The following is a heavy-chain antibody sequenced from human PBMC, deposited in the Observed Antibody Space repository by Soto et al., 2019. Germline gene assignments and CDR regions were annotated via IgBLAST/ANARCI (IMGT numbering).Heavy chain of an antibody. J-gene: IGHJ5*02. CDR1: GDSITSYY. CDR2: IYYTGST. V-gene: IGHV4-59*01. D-gene: IGHD1-26*01. CDR3: ARTLRSENSGRWFDP. Sequence: QVQLQESGPGLVKPSETLSLTCTVSGDSITSYYWSWIRQPPGKGLEWIGYIYYTGSTNYNPSLKSRVTMSVDTSKNQFSLMLSSVTAAETAVYYCARTLRSENSGRWFDPWGQGTLATVSS.